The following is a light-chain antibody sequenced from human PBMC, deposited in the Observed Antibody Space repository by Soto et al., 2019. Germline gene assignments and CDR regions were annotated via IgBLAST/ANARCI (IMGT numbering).Light chain of an antibody. CDR2: DAS. Sequence: EIVLTQSPATLSLSPGETATLSCRASQSVSSYLAWYQQKPGQAPRLLLYDASNRATGIPARFSGSGSGTDFTLTISSLEPEDFAVYYCQQRSNWPMYTFGQGTKLEIK. V-gene: IGKV3-11*01. J-gene: IGKJ2*01. CDR3: QQRSNWPMYT. CDR1: QSVSSY.